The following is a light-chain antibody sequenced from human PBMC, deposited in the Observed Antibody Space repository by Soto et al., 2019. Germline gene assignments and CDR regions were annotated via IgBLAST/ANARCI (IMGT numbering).Light chain of an antibody. V-gene: IGLV2-14*01. CDR1: SSDVGGYNY. Sequence: QSALTQPASVSGSPGQSITISCTGTSSDVGGYNYVSWYQQHPGKAPKLMIYEVSNRPSGVSNRVSGSKSGNTASLTISGVQAEDEAYYYCCSCTSSSPPYVFGTGTKLTVL. CDR2: EVS. CDR3: CSCTSSSPPYV. J-gene: IGLJ1*01.